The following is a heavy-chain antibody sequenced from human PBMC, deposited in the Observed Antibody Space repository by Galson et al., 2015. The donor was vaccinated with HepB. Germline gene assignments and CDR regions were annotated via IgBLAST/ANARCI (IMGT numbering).Heavy chain of an antibody. D-gene: IGHD5-18*01. CDR3: ASGGSTYGVYYYGMDV. CDR1: GDTLTGYH. V-gene: IGHV1-2*02. J-gene: IGHJ6*02. Sequence: SVKVSCKASGDTLTGYHVHWVRQAPGQGLEWLGWINPNSGGARYAQKFQGRVTLTRDTSTRTAYMEVRRLRSDDTAVYYCASGGSTYGVYYYGMDVWGQGTTVTVS. CDR2: INPNSGGA.